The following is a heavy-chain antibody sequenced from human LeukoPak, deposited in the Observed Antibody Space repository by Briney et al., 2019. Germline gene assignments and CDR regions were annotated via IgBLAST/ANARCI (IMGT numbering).Heavy chain of an antibody. J-gene: IGHJ6*02. CDR2: TYYRSKWYN. CDR3: ARDRHSSGWYAPPSWGYYYGMDV. V-gene: IGHV6-1*01. CDR1: GDIVSSNSAA. D-gene: IGHD6-19*01. Sequence: SQTLSLTCAISGDIVSSNSAAWNWIRQSPSRGLEWLGRTYYRSKWYNDYAVSVKSRITINPDTSKNQFSLQLNSVTPEDTAVYYCARDRHSSGWYAPPSWGYYYGMDVWGQGTTVTVSS.